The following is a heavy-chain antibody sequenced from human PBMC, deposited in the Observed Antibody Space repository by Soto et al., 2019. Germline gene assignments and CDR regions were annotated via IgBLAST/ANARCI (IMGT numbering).Heavy chain of an antibody. CDR1: GYTFTTYG. CDR2: ISPYNGTT. Sequence: QVQLVQSGGEVRKPGASVKVSCKASGYTFTTYGISWVRQAPGQGLERMGWISPYNGTTKYAEKLQGEMTMTTDTATSTAYIDLRSRRSDDTAVYYCARDGERDTGLNFYYYLHGMDAWGKGTRVTVSS. D-gene: IGHD1-1*01. J-gene: IGHJ6*04. CDR3: ARDGERDTGLNFYYYLHGMDA. V-gene: IGHV1-18*04.